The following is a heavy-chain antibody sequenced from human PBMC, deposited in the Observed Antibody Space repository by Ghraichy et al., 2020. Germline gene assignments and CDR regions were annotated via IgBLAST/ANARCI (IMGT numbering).Heavy chain of an antibody. V-gene: IGHV3-30*18. D-gene: IGHD2-15*01. CDR2: ISNDGSNK. CDR3: AKGPWFCSGGSCYRFDS. CDR1: GFSFSSYG. Sequence: GGSLRLSCAASGFSFSSYGMHWVRQAPGKGLEWVALISNDGSNKYYVDSVKGRFTMSRDNSKNTVYLQMNSLRAEDTAVYYCAKGPWFCSGGSCYRFDSWGQGTLVTVSS. J-gene: IGHJ4*02.